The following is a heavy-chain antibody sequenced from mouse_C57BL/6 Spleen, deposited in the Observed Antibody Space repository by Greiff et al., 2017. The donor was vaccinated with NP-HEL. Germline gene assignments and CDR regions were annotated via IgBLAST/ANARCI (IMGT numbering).Heavy chain of an antibody. CDR1: GYTFTSYW. J-gene: IGHJ4*01. CDR2: IDPSDSYT. CDR3: ARGDSSGYVGYAMDY. Sequence: QVQLKQPGAELVMPGASVKLSCKASGYTFTSYWMHWVKQRPGQGLEWIGEIDPSDSYTNYNQKFKGKSTLTVDKSSSTAYMQLSSLTSEDSAVYYCARGDSSGYVGYAMDYWGQGTSVTVSS. V-gene: IGHV1-69*01. D-gene: IGHD3-2*02.